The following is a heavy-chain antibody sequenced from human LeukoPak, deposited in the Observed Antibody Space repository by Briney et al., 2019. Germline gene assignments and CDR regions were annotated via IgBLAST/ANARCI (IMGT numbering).Heavy chain of an antibody. J-gene: IGHJ6*02. D-gene: IGHD2-2*01. CDR2: ISAYNGNT. V-gene: IGHV1-18*01. Sequence: GASVKVSCKASGYTLTSYGISWVRQAPGQGLEWMGWISAYNGNTNYAQKLQGRVTMTTDTSTSTAYMELRSLRSDDTAVYYCATPLDCSSTSCYDLYGMDVWGQGTTVTVSS. CDR1: GYTLTSYG. CDR3: ATPLDCSSTSCYDLYGMDV.